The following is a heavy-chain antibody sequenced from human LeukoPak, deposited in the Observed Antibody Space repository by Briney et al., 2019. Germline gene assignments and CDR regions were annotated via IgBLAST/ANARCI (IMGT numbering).Heavy chain of an antibody. CDR2: INPNSGGT. J-gene: IGHJ5*02. D-gene: IGHD5-12*01. Sequence: ASVTVSCKASGYTFTGYYMHWVRQAPGQGLEWMGWINPNSGGTNYAQKFQGRVTMTRDTSISTAYMELSRLRSDDTAVYYCASEENSGYDSNWFDPWGQGTLVTVSS. CDR3: ASEENSGYDSNWFDP. V-gene: IGHV1-2*02. CDR1: GYTFTGYY.